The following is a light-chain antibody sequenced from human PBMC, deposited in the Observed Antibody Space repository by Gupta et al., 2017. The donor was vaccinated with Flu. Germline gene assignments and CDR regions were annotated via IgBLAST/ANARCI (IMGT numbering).Light chain of an antibody. CDR3: NSRDSSGDHVV. CDR2: GKN. J-gene: IGLJ2*01. CDR1: SLRNYY. V-gene: IGLV3-19*01. Sequence: SSELTQDPAVSVALGQTVRITCQGDSLRNYYASWHQQKPGQAPVLVIYGKNNRPSGIPDRFSGSSSGPTAALTITGAQAEDEADYYCNSRDSSGDHVVFGGGTKLTVL.